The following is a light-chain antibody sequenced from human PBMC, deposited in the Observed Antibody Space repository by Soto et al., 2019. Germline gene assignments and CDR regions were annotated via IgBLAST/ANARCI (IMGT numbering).Light chain of an antibody. CDR2: DAS. Sequence: DIQMTQSPSTLSASVGDRVTITCRASQSISSWLAWYQQKPGKAPKLLIYDASSLESGAPSRFSGRRSGTEFTLTISSLQPDDFANYYCQQYNSYSPLTLGGGTKVDIK. V-gene: IGKV1-5*01. CDR3: QQYNSYSPLT. CDR1: QSISSW. J-gene: IGKJ4*01.